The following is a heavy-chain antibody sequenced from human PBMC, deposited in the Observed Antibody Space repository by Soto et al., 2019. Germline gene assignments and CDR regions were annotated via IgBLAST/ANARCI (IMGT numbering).Heavy chain of an antibody. CDR1: GGSFSIYT. CDR2: IIPMFDIA. D-gene: IGHD6-6*01. CDR3: TLSSLSAEVFDI. V-gene: IGHV1-69*02. J-gene: IGHJ3*02. Sequence: QVQLVQSGVEEKKPGSSVKVSCKAAGGSFSIYTVFWVRQAPGQGLEWMGRIIPMFDIANYAQNFQGRVTFNADKFTDTVYMEMLNLRSDDTAVYYSTLSSLSAEVFDIWGQGTLVTVSS.